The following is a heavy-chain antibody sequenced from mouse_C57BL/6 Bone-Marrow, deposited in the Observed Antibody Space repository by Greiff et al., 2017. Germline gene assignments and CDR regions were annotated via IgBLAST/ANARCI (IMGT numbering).Heavy chain of an antibody. D-gene: IGHD2-5*01. CDR3: ARSAYYSNYVLMDY. V-gene: IGHV1-81*01. CDR2: IYPRSGNT. CDR1: GYTFTSYG. Sequence: VQLQQSGAELARPGASVKLSCKASGYTFTSYGISWVKQRTGQGFEWIGEIYPRSGNTYYNEKFKGKATLTADKSSSTAYMELRSLTSEDSAVYFCARSAYYSNYVLMDYWGQGTSVTVSS. J-gene: IGHJ4*01.